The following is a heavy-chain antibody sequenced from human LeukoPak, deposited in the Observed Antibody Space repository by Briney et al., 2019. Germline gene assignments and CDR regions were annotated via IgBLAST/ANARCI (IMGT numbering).Heavy chain of an antibody. CDR1: GGSISSSSYY. V-gene: IGHV4-39*01. Sequence: TSSETLSLTCTVSGGSISSSSYYWGWIRQPPGKGLEWIGSIYYSGSTYYNPSLKSRVTISVDTSKNQFSLKLSSVTAADTAVYYCARRRGYCSGGSCYPNWFDPWGQGTLVTVSS. CDR2: IYYSGST. D-gene: IGHD2-15*01. J-gene: IGHJ5*02. CDR3: ARRRGYCSGGSCYPNWFDP.